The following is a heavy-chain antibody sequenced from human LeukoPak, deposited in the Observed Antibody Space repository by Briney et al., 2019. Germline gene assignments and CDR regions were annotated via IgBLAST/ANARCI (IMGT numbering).Heavy chain of an antibody. V-gene: IGHV4-38-2*01. Sequence: SETLSLTCAVSGYSISSGYYWGWIRPPPGKGLEWIGRIYHSGSTYYNPSLKSRVTISVDTSKNQFSLKLSSVTAADTAVYYCASLQSYSGLYTYYYYMDVWGKGTTVTVSS. CDR2: IYHSGST. D-gene: IGHD6-19*01. CDR1: GYSISSGYY. J-gene: IGHJ6*03. CDR3: ASLQSYSGLYTYYYYMDV.